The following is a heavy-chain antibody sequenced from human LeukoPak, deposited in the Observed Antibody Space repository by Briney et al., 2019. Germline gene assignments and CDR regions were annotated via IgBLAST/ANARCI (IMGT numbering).Heavy chain of an antibody. CDR3: ARAGYSYGYGWFDP. CDR1: GFTFSDYY. CDR2: ISSSGSTI. D-gene: IGHD5-18*01. J-gene: IGHJ5*02. V-gene: IGHV3-11*01. Sequence: GGSLRLSCAASGFTFSDYYMSWLRQAPGKGVEGVSYISSSGSTIYYADSVKGRFTISRDNAKNSLYLQMNSLRAEDTAVYYCARAGYSYGYGWFDPWGQGTLVTVSS.